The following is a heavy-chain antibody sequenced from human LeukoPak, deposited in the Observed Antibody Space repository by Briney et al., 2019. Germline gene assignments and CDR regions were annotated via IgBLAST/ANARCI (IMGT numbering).Heavy chain of an antibody. V-gene: IGHV4-61*01. Sequence: NPSETLSLTCTVSGGSVSSSSYYWSWIRQPPGKGLEWIGYIYYSGNTNYNPSLKSRVTISVDTSKNRVSLKLSSVTAADTAVYYCARQGIDAFDIWGQGTLVTVSS. CDR1: GGSVSSSSYY. CDR3: ARQGIDAFDI. CDR2: IYYSGNT. J-gene: IGHJ3*02.